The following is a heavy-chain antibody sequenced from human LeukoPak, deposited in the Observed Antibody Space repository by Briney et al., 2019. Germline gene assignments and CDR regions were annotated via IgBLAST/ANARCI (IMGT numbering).Heavy chain of an antibody. V-gene: IGHV4-34*01. CDR3: ARADCSTTACYNWFDP. CDR2: INRVGST. J-gene: IGHJ5*02. Sequence: PSPTLSPTRPVDGGSVTYKFWGSIRLYPGECMEWNGEINRVGSTNFNPSLGNRVSMSVKPSENQISLTLTSVTAADTAVYYCARADCSTTACYNWFDPWGQGTLVTVSS. CDR1: GGSVTYKF. D-gene: IGHD1-7*01.